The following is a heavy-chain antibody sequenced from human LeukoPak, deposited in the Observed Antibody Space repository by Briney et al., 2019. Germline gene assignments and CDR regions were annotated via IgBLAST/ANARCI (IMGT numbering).Heavy chain of an antibody. J-gene: IGHJ4*02. CDR1: RFTFSSYA. V-gene: IGHV3-23*01. D-gene: IGHD6-13*01. CDR2: ISGSGGTT. Sequence: PGGSLRLSCAASRFTFSSYAMTWVRQPPGKGLEWVAAISGSGGTTYYSDSVKGRFTISRDNFKNTLYLQANSLRAEDTAVYYCAKFLAAALDYWGQGTLVTVSS. CDR3: AKFLAAALDY.